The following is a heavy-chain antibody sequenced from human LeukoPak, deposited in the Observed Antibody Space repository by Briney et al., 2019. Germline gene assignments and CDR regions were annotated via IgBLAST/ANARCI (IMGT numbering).Heavy chain of an antibody. Sequence: ASVNVSCKASGYSFNSQGMNWVRQAPGQGLEWMGWINTDSGNPTYGQGFTGRFVFSLDSSVSTAYLQISNLMPEDTAKYYCAREILRFDIWGQGTMVIVSS. CDR2: INTDSGNP. CDR3: AREILRFDI. CDR1: GYSFNSQG. V-gene: IGHV7-4-1*02. J-gene: IGHJ3*02.